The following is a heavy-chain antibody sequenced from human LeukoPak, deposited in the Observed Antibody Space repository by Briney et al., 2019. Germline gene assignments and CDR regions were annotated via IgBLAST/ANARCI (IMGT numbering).Heavy chain of an antibody. V-gene: IGHV3-21*01. CDR2: ISSRSSYI. CDR1: GFTFSNYS. J-gene: IGHJ4*02. CDR3: ARGGYGYNFFDY. Sequence: GGSLRLSCAASGFTFSNYSMNSAGQAPGKGLEWVSSISSRSSYIYYADSVKGRFTISRDNAKNSLYLQMNSLRAEDTAVYYCARGGYGYNFFDYWGQGTPVTVSS. D-gene: IGHD5-24*01.